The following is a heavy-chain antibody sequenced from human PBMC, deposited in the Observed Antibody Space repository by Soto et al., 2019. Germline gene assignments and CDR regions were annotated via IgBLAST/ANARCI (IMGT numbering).Heavy chain of an antibody. Sequence: QVQLQESGPGLVKPSGTLSLTCAVSGGSFTSNNWWTWVRQPPGQGLEWIGEIYRTGSTNYKPSLKSRVTISLDKSENPLALKVTSLTAGDTAVYYWASRDPGTSVDYWGQGTLVTVAS. CDR1: GGSFTSNNW. CDR3: ASRDPGTSVDY. V-gene: IGHV4-4*02. CDR2: IYRTGST. D-gene: IGHD1-7*01. J-gene: IGHJ4*02.